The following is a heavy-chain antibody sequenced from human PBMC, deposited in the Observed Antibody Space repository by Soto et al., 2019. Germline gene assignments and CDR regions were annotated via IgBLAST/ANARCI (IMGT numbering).Heavy chain of an antibody. CDR1: GGSISSSNW. V-gene: IGHV4-4*02. D-gene: IGHD3-3*01. CDR3: ARDSYDFWSGYAGVRYYGMDV. Sequence: LSLTCAVSGGSISSSNWWSWVRQPPGKGLEWIGEIYHSGSTNYNPSLKSRVTISVDKSKNQFSLKLSSVTAADTAVYYCARDSYDFWSGYAGVRYYGMDVWGQGTTVTVSS. CDR2: IYHSGST. J-gene: IGHJ6*02.